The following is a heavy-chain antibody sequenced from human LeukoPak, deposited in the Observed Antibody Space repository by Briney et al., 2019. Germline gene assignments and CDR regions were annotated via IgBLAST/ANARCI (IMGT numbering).Heavy chain of an antibody. J-gene: IGHJ5*02. CDR3: AKGYCISTSNRRGASWRFDP. V-gene: IGHV3-30*02. D-gene: IGHD2-2*01. CDR2: IRYDGSNK. CDR1: GFTFSSYG. Sequence: GGSLRLSCAASGFTFSSYGMHWVRQAPGKGLEWVAFIRYDGSNKYYADSVKGRFTISRDNSKNTLYLQMNSLRAEDTAVYYCAKGYCISTSNRRGASWRFDPWGQGTLVTVSS.